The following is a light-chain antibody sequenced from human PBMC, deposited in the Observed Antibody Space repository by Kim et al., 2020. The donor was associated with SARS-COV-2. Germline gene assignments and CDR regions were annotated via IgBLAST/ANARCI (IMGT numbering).Light chain of an antibody. CDR1: QGISSY. CDR3: QQLNSFPLT. CDR2: DAS. V-gene: IGKV1-9*01. Sequence: IQLTQSPSSLSASVGDRVTITCRASQGISSYLAWYQQEPGKAPKLLIYDASTLQSGVPSRFSGSGSGTDFTLTINSLQPEDFTTYYCQQLNSFPLTFGGGNTVDIK. J-gene: IGKJ4*01.